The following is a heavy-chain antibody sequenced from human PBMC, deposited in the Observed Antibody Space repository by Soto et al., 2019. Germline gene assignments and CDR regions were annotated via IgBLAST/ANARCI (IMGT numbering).Heavy chain of an antibody. CDR3: ARWGTAMIPYGMDV. J-gene: IGHJ6*02. D-gene: IGHD5-18*01. CDR2: IIPIFGTA. V-gene: IGHV1-69*13. Sequence: ASVKVSCKASGGTFSSYAISWVRQAPGQGLEWMGGIIPIFGTANYAQKFQGRVTITADESTSTAYMELSSLRSEDTAVYYCARWGTAMIPYGMDVWRQGTTVTVFS. CDR1: GGTFSSYA.